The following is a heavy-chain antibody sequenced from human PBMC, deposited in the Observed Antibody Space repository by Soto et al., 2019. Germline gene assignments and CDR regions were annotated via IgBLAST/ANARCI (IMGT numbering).Heavy chain of an antibody. Sequence: ASGRGSCDASGNTCTSSAMHWARQFPGQSLGREGWINARNGNTKYSQKLQGRVTITRDTSASTAYMELSSLRSEDTAVYYCARGRTYDSSSYYYLDYWGQGTLVTVSS. D-gene: IGHD3-22*01. CDR3: ARGRTYDSSSYYYLDY. J-gene: IGHJ4*02. CDR1: GNTCTSSA. V-gene: IGHV1-3*01. CDR2: INARNGNT.